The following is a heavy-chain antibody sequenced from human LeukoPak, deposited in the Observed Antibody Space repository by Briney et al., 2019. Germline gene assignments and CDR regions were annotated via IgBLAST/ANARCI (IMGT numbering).Heavy chain of an antibody. CDR2: INPSGGSP. V-gene: IGHV1-46*01. J-gene: IGHJ4*02. D-gene: IGHD5-18*01. Sequence: GASVKVSCKASGYTFTNYYMHWVRQAPGQGLERMGIINPSGGSPSYAQKFQGRVTMTRDTSTSTVYMELSSLRSEDSAVYYCAREIGPIQLHLWGSAFDYWGQGTLVTVSS. CDR3: AREIGPIQLHLWGSAFDY. CDR1: GYTFTNYY.